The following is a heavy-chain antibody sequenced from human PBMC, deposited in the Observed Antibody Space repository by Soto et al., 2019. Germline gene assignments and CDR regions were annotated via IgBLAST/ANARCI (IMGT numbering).Heavy chain of an antibody. Sequence: ASVKVSCKASGGTFSSYAISWVRQAPGQGLEWMGGIIPIFGTANYAQKFQGRVTITADESTSTAYMELSSLRSEDTAVYYCAREGVSIFGVVHTYYFDYWGQGTLVTVPS. CDR2: IIPIFGTA. CDR3: AREGVSIFGVVHTYYFDY. D-gene: IGHD3-3*01. V-gene: IGHV1-69*13. CDR1: GGTFSSYA. J-gene: IGHJ4*02.